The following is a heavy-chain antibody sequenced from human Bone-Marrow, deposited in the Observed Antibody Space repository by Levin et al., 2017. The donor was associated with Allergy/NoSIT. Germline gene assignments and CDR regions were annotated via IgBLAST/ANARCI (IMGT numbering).Heavy chain of an antibody. CDR2: INHSGST. CDR3: ARGLVLRSYVGYFQH. Sequence: SQTLSLTCAVYGGSFSGYYWSWIRQPPGKGLEWIGEINHSGSTNYNPSLKSRVTISVDTSKNQFSLKLSSVTAADTAVYYCARGLVLRSYVGYFQHWGQGTLVTVSS. D-gene: IGHD2/OR15-2a*01. J-gene: IGHJ1*01. CDR1: GGSFSGYY. V-gene: IGHV4-34*01.